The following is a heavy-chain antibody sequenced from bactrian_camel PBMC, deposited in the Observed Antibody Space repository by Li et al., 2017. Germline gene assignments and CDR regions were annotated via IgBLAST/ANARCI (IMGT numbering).Heavy chain of an antibody. J-gene: IGHJ6*01. Sequence: HVQLVESGGGSVQAGGSLRLSCTASGYTNSGRCMGWFRQVPGEEREGVAVIWPGGGRTYYADSVKGRFTISQDNTEKRVYLQMDSLEPEDTALYYCAADGAFGGKCGTGRRDFGYWGHGTQVTV. CDR2: IWPGGGRT. CDR1: GYTNSGRC. D-gene: IGHD2*01. CDR3: AADGAFGGKCGTGRRDFGY. V-gene: IGHV3-3*01.